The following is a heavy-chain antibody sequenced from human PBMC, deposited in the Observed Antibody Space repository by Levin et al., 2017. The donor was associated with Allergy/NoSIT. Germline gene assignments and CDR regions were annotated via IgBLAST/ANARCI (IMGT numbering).Heavy chain of an antibody. CDR1: GFTFSSYS. Sequence: GGSLRLSCAASGFTFSSYSMNWVRQAPGKGLEWVSSISSGSGYIYYPDSVKGRFTISRDNAKNSLYLQMNSLRAEDTAVYYCASAPELQYWGQGTLVTVSS. CDR2: ISSGSGYI. CDR3: ASAPELQY. D-gene: IGHD1-7*01. V-gene: IGHV3-21*01. J-gene: IGHJ4*02.